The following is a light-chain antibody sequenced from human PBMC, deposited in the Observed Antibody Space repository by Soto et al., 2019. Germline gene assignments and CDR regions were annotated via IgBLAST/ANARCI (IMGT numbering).Light chain of an antibody. CDR3: QQSYSTPLT. CDR2: AAS. Sequence: DIQMTHSPSSLSAPVGDRVTITCRASQSISSYLNWYQQKPGKAPKLLIYAASSLQSGVPSGFSGSGSGTDFTLTISSLQPEDFATYYCQQSYSTPLTFGGGTKVDIK. CDR1: QSISSY. J-gene: IGKJ4*01. V-gene: IGKV1-39*01.